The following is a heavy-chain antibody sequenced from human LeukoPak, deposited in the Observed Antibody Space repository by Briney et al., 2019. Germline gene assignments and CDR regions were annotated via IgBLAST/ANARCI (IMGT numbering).Heavy chain of an antibody. V-gene: IGHV3-9*01. Sequence: PGGSLRLSCAASGFTFDDYAMHWVRQAPGKGLEWVSGISWNSGSIGYADSVKGRFTISRDNAKNSLYLQMNSLRAEDTALYYYAKDRADAFDIWGQGTMVTVSS. CDR1: GFTFDDYA. CDR3: AKDRADAFDI. J-gene: IGHJ3*02. CDR2: ISWNSGSI.